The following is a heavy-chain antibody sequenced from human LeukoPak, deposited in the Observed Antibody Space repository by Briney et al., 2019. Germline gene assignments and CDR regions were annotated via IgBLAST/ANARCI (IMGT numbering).Heavy chain of an antibody. V-gene: IGHV4-34*01. CDR1: DGSLSGYY. J-gene: IGHJ5*02. CDR3: ARDGGAAAGS. Sequence: PSETLSLTCAVYDGSLSGYYWGWVRQPPGKGLEWIGEINHSGSANYNPSLKSRVTISVDTSKNQFSLKLSSVTAADTAVYYCARDGGAAAGSWGQGTLVTVSS. CDR2: INHSGSA. D-gene: IGHD6-13*01.